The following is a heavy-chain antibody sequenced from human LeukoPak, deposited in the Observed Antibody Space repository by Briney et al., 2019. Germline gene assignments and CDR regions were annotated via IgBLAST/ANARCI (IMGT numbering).Heavy chain of an antibody. CDR2: IRSKANSYAT. J-gene: IGHJ4*02. Sequence: GGSLRLSRAASGFTFSGSAMHWVRQASGKGLEWVGRIRSKANSYATAYAASVKGRFTISRDDSKNTAYLQMNSLKTEDTAVYYCTRVIAVTGTGGYWGQGTLVTVSS. V-gene: IGHV3-73*01. CDR1: GFTFSGSA. D-gene: IGHD6-19*01. CDR3: TRVIAVTGTGGY.